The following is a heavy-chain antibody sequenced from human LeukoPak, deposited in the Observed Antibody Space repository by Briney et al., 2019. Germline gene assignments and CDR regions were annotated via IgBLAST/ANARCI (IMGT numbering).Heavy chain of an antibody. CDR1: GASVSGSNYY. Sequence: KSSETLSLNCAVSGASVSGSNYYWGWIRQPPGKGLEWIGNIYSSGSTYYNASLQSRVTISIDTSKNQFSLRLNSVTAADTAMYYCAKSGGYGLIDYWGQGTRVTVSS. CDR2: IYSSGST. D-gene: IGHD1-26*01. J-gene: IGHJ4*02. CDR3: AKSGGYGLIDY. V-gene: IGHV4-39*01.